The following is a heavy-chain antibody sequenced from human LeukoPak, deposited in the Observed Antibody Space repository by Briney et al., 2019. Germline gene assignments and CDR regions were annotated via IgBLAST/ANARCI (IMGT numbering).Heavy chain of an antibody. CDR2: ISGSGGST. J-gene: IGHJ4*02. CDR1: GFTFSSYA. V-gene: IGHV3-23*01. Sequence: PGGSLRLSCAASGFTFSSYAMSWVRQAPGKGLEWVSPISGSGGSTYYADSVKGRFTISRDNSKNTLYLQMNSLRAEDTAVYYCAKTYDLWSGYPMYYFDYWGQGTLVTVSP. CDR3: AKTYDLWSGYPMYYFDY. D-gene: IGHD3-3*01.